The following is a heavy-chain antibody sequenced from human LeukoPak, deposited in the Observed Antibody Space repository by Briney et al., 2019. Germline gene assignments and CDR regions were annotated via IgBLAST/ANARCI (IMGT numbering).Heavy chain of an antibody. D-gene: IGHD3-16*01. J-gene: IGHJ3*02. CDR2: ISGSGGST. V-gene: IGHV3-23*01. Sequence: GGSLRLSCAASGFTFSSYAMSWVRQAPGKGVERVSAISGSGGSTYYADSVKGRFTISRDNSKNTLYLQMNSLRAEDTAVYYCAKDPTFGGVADAFDIWGQGTMVTVSS. CDR3: AKDPTFGGVADAFDI. CDR1: GFTFSSYA.